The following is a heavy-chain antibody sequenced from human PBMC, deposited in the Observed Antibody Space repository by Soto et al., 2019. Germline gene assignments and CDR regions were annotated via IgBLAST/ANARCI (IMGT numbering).Heavy chain of an antibody. D-gene: IGHD1-1*01. CDR3: ALWGFRDGNNSKYNYSGMDV. J-gene: IGHJ6*02. CDR2: IIPIFGTA. V-gene: IGHV1-69*01. CDR1: GGTFNRYT. Sequence: VQLVQSGAEAKKPGSSVKLSCKASGGTFNRYTISWVRQAPGQGLEWMGGIIPIFGTANYAQKFQGRVAIIADESTSAAYMELRSLRSEDTAVYYCALWGFRDGNNSKYNYSGMDVWGQGTTVTVSS.